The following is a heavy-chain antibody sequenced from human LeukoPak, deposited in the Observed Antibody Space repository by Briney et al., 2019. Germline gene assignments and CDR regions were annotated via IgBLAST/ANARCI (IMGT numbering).Heavy chain of an antibody. CDR1: GGSISSGGYY. V-gene: IGHV4-61*08. Sequence: PSETLSLTCAVSGGSISSGGYYWSWIRQPPGKGLEWIGYIYYSGSTNYNPSLKSRVTISVDTSKNQFSLKLSSVTAADTAVYYCARACTSCIEGAYYFDYWGQGTLVTVSS. D-gene: IGHD2-2*01. CDR2: IYYSGST. CDR3: ARACTSCIEGAYYFDY. J-gene: IGHJ4*02.